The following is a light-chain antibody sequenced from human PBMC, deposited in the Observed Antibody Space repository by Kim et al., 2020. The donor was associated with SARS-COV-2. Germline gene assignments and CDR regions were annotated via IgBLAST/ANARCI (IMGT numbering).Light chain of an antibody. CDR2: DAS. J-gene: IGKJ3*01. Sequence: GDRVTITCQASQDIEDHLNWYQQKPGKAPKLLIYDASNLQTGVPSRFSGGGSGTDFTFTISSLQPEDIASYYCQQYNNLPFTFGPGTKV. V-gene: IGKV1-33*01. CDR3: QQYNNLPFT. CDR1: QDIEDH.